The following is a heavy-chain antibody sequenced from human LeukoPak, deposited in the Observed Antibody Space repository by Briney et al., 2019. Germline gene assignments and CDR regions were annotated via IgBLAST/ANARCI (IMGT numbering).Heavy chain of an antibody. CDR2: VYTGGNT. J-gene: IGHJ4*02. CDR1: GFTVSSTY. CDR3: ATISDLLYYFDS. Sequence: PGGSLRLSCAASGFTVSSTYMSWVRQAPGKGLEWVSLVYTGGNTYHADSVKGRFTLSRDNSENTVYLQMNSLRVEDTAMYYCATISDLLYYFDSWGQGTLVTVSS. V-gene: IGHV3-66*01.